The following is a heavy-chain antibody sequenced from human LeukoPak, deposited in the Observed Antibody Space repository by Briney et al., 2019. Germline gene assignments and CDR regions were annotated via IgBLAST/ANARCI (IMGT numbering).Heavy chain of an antibody. CDR3: ARDLAFIAARPHYYYYYYMDV. CDR1: GYTFTGYY. Sequence: GASVKVSCKASGYTFTGYYMHWVRQAPGQGLEWMGWINPNSGGTNYAQKFQGRVTMTRDTSISTAYMELSRLRSDDTAVYYCARDLAFIAARPHYYYYYYMDVWGKGTTVTVSS. V-gene: IGHV1-2*02. CDR2: INPNSGGT. J-gene: IGHJ6*03. D-gene: IGHD6-6*01.